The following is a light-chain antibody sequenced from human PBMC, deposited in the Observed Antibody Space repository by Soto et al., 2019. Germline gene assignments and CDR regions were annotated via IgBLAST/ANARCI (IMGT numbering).Light chain of an antibody. J-gene: IGKJ2*01. V-gene: IGKV4-1*01. CDR3: QQFSSPPFFP. CDR2: WAS. Sequence: DIVMTQSPDSLAVSLCERATINCKSSQSFFKGSNNKDCLAWYQQKPGQPPKLLLYWASTRESGVPDRFSGSGSGTDFTLTISSLQAEDVAIYYCQQFSSPPFFPFGQGTKVDIK. CDR1: QSFFKGSNNKDC.